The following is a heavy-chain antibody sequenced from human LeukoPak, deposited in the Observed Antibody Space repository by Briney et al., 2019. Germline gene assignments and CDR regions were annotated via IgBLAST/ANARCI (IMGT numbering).Heavy chain of an antibody. D-gene: IGHD5-18*01. CDR2: ISGSGGST. CDR1: GFTFSSHA. V-gene: IGHV3-23*01. Sequence: GGSLRLSCAASGFTFSSHAMSWVRQAPGKGLEWVSAISGSGGSTYYADSVKGRFTISRDNSKNTLYLQMNSLRAEDTAVYYCAKDIEYSYGPPDYWGQGTLVTVSS. CDR3: AKDIEYSYGPPDY. J-gene: IGHJ4*02.